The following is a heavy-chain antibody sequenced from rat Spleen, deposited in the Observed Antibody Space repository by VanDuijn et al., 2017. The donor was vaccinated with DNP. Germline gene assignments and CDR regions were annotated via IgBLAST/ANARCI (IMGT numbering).Heavy chain of an antibody. D-gene: IGHD1-2*01. V-gene: IGHV5-19*01. CDR1: GFTFSNYG. CDR3: ATGELSYYYVMDA. CDR2: ISPSGGST. J-gene: IGHJ4*01. Sequence: EVQLVESGGGLVQPGRSLKLSCAASGFTFSNYGMHWIRQAPTKGLEWVASISPSGGSTYYRDSVKGRFTISRDNAKSTLYLQMDSLRSEDTATYYCATGELSYYYVMDAWGQGASVTVSS.